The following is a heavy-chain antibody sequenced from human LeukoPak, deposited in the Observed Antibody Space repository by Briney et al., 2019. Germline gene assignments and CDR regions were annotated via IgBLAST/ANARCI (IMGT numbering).Heavy chain of an antibody. CDR1: GGTFSIYA. D-gene: IGHD2-15*01. CDR3: AREEASGGANWFDP. V-gene: IGHV1-69*04. Sequence: ASVKVSCKASGGTFSIYAISWVRQAPGQGLEWMGRIIAILGIANYAQKFQGRVTITADKSTSTAHMELSSLRSEDTAVYYCAREEASGGANWFDPWGQGTLVTVSS. J-gene: IGHJ5*02. CDR2: IIAILGIA.